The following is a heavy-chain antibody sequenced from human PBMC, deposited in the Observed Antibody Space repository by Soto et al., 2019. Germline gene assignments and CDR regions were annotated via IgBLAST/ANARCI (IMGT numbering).Heavy chain of an antibody. D-gene: IGHD5-12*01. Sequence: QLQLVQSGAEVERPGASVRVSCKAYGYPFSKYGISWIRQAPGQGLGWMGWIKPDNGDTNYAQKVQGRVTMTTDTSSNTAYMELRSLRSDDTAVYYCATSYDSGFDPWGQGTLVSVSS. CDR2: IKPDNGDT. V-gene: IGHV1-18*04. J-gene: IGHJ5*02. CDR1: GYPFSKYG. CDR3: ATSYDSGFDP.